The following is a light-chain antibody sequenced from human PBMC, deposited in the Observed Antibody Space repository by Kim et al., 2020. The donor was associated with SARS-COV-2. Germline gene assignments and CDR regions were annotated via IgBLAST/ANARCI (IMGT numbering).Light chain of an antibody. V-gene: IGKV3-11*01. J-gene: IGKJ5*01. Sequence: ATLSFSPRERPTLYCRASHSVSSDLAWYQQNPGHAPSLLIYDSSNRATGIPASFSGSGSGTDFTLTISSLEPEDFAVYYCQQRSNFGQGPRLESK. CDR2: DSS. CDR3: QQRSN. CDR1: HSVSSD.